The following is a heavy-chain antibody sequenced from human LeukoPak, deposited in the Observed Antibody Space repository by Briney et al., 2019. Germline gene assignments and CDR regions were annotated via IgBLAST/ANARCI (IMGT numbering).Heavy chain of an antibody. V-gene: IGHV3-23*01. CDR3: AKMVARVFDY. CDR1: GFTFSNYA. CDR2: ISGSGGST. D-gene: IGHD2-15*01. J-gene: IGHJ4*02. Sequence: GGSLRLSCAASGFTFSNYAMTWVRQAPGKGLQWVSAISGSGGSTYYADSVKGRFTISRDNSKNTLYLQMNSLRAEDTAVYYCAKMVARVFDYWGQGTLVTVSS.